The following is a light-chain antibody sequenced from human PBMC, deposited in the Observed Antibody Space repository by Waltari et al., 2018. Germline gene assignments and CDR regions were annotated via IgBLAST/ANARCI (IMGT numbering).Light chain of an antibody. Sequence: SLLHFSNYEFYLAWYQQKPGQSPKLLVHWASTRESGVPDRFSGSGSGREFTLTISSLQAEDVAVYYCQQYYSIPYTFGQGTRLEIK. J-gene: IGKJ2*01. CDR1: SLLHFSNYEFY. V-gene: IGKV4-1*01. CDR2: WAS. CDR3: QQYYSIPYT.